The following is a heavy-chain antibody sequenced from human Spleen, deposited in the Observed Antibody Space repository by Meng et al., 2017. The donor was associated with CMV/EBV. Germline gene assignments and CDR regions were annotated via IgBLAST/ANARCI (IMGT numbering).Heavy chain of an antibody. J-gene: IGHJ3*02. D-gene: IGHD2-2*01. CDR1: GFTFSSYS. CDR3: ARDLHCSSTSCSLGAFDI. Sequence: GESLKISCAASGFTFSSYSMNWVRRAPGKGLEWVSSISSSSSYIYYADSVKGRFTISRDNAKNSLYLQMNSLRAEDTAVYYCARDLHCSSTSCSLGAFDIWGQGTMVTVSS. V-gene: IGHV3-21*01. CDR2: ISSSSSYI.